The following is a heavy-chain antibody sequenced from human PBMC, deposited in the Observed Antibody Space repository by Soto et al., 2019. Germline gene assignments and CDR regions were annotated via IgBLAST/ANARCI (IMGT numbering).Heavy chain of an antibody. CDR2: MNPNSGNT. D-gene: IGHD3-9*01. J-gene: IGHJ4*02. V-gene: IGHV1-8*01. Sequence: GASVKVSCKASGYTFTSYDINWVRQATGQGLEWMGWMNPNSGNTGYAQKFQGRVTMTRNTSISTAYMELSSLRSEDTAVYYCARGTYYDILTGYVSSLEVWKSWGQGTLVTVSS. CDR1: GYTFTSYD. CDR3: ARGTYYDILTGYVSSLEVWKS.